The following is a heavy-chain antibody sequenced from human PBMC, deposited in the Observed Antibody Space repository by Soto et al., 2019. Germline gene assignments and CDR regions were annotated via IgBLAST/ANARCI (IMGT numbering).Heavy chain of an antibody. J-gene: IGHJ4*02. CDR2: IKSQADGGTT. Sequence: EVQLVESGGDLIKPAGSLTLSCAASGFTFNIAYMSWVRQAPGKWLDWVGRIKSQADGGTTDYAAPVKGRFTVSRDDSTNTLYLQMNSLRNEDSGVYYCTTGSWHRHWGQGTLVTVSS. CDR1: GFTFNIAY. D-gene: IGHD3-16*02. V-gene: IGHV3-15*01. CDR3: TTGSWHRH.